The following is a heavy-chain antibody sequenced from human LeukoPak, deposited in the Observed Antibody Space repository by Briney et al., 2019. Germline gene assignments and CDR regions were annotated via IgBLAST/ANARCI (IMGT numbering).Heavy chain of an antibody. D-gene: IGHD6-13*01. CDR1: GFTVSSNY. CDR3: ARGDKQLVFNRNKGGFDP. Sequence: PGGSLRLSCAASGFTVSSNYMSWVRQAPGKGLEWVSVIYSGGSTYYADSVKGRFTISRDNSKNTLYLQMNSLRTEDTAVYYCARGDKQLVFNRNKGGFDPWGQGTLVTVSS. V-gene: IGHV3-53*05. CDR2: IYSGGST. J-gene: IGHJ5*02.